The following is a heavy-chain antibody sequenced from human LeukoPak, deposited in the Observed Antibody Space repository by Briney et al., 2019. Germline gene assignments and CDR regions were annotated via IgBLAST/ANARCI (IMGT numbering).Heavy chain of an antibody. CDR1: GGSFSGYY. J-gene: IGHJ6*04. V-gene: IGHV4-34*01. Sequence: SEILSLTCAVYGGSFSGYYWSWIRQPPGKGLEWIGEINHSGSTNYNPSLKSRVTISVDTSKNQFSLKLSSVTAADTAVYYCARGQQWLVSWGKGTTVTVSS. D-gene: IGHD6-19*01. CDR2: INHSGST. CDR3: ARGQQWLVS.